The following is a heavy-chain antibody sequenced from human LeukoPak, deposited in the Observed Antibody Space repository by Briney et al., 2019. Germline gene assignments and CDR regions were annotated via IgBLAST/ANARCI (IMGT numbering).Heavy chain of an antibody. CDR3: ARGLGGNSDY. D-gene: IGHD2-15*01. J-gene: IGHJ4*02. V-gene: IGHV4-34*01. Sequence: PSETLSLTCAVYGGSFSGYYWSWIRQPSGKGLEWIGEINHSGSTNYNPSLKSRVTISVDTSKNQFSLKLSSVTAADTAVYYCARGLGGNSDYWGQGTLVTVSS. CDR1: GGSFSGYY. CDR2: INHSGST.